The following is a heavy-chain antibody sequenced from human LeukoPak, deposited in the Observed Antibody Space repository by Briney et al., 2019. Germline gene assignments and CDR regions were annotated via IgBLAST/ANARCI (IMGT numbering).Heavy chain of an antibody. D-gene: IGHD5-24*01. CDR2: IIPILGIA. V-gene: IGHV1-69*04. Sequence: ASVKVSCKASGGTFSSYTISWVRQAPGQGLEWMGRIIPILGIANYAQKFQGRVTITADKSTSIAYMELSSLRSEGTAVYYCARESRDGLHRWGPFQHWGQGTLVTVSS. CDR1: GGTFSSYT. CDR3: ARESRDGLHRWGPFQH. J-gene: IGHJ1*01.